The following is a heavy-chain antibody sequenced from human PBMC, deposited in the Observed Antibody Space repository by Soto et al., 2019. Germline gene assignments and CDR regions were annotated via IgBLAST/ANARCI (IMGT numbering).Heavy chain of an antibody. V-gene: IGHV3-64D*08. CDR1: GFTFSSYA. Sequence: PGGSLRLCCSASGFTFSSYAMHWVRQTPGKGLEYVSGISSNGGSTYFADSVKGRFTISRDNSKNTLYLQMSSLRHDDTAVYYCVKPLRNQLLRGIDYWGQGT. CDR3: VKPLRNQLLRGIDY. CDR2: ISSNGGST. D-gene: IGHD2-2*01. J-gene: IGHJ4*02.